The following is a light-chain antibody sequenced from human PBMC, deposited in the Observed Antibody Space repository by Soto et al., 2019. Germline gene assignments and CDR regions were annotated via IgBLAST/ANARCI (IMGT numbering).Light chain of an antibody. V-gene: IGKV3-11*01. CDR1: QSVSSY. CDR2: DAS. CDR3: QQRSNWPT. Sequence: EIVLTQSPATLSLSPGEIATLSCRASQSVSSYLAWYQQKPGQAPRLLIFDASTRATGIPARFSGSGSVTDFTLTISSLEPEDFAVYYCQQRSNWPTFGQGTRLEIK. J-gene: IGKJ5*01.